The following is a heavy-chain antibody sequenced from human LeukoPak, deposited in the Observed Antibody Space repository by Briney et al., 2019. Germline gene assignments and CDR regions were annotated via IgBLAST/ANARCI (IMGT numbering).Heavy chain of an antibody. J-gene: IGHJ4*02. CDR3: AKAVGSSGSYHYFDH. D-gene: IGHD3-10*01. CDR1: GFNFSINA. CDR2: ITGSGGST. V-gene: IGHV3-23*01. Sequence: GGSLRLSCAASGFNFSINAMSWVRQAPGKGLEWVSPITGSGGSTYYADSVKGRFTISGDNSKNTLYLQMNSLRADDTAVYYCAKAVGSSGSYHYFDHWGQGTLVTVSS.